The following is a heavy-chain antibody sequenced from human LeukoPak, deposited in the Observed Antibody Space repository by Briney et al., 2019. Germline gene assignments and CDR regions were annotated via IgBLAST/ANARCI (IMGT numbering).Heavy chain of an antibody. V-gene: IGHV4-34*01. CDR2: INHSGST. CDR1: GGSFSGYY. J-gene: IGHJ4*02. CDR3: ARSTMVRGVILK. Sequence: PSETLSLTCAVYGGSFSGYYWSWIRQPPGKGLEWIGEINHSGSTNYNPSLKSRVTISVDTSKNQFSLKLSSVTAADTAVYYCARSTMVRGVILKWGQGTLVTVSS. D-gene: IGHD3-10*01.